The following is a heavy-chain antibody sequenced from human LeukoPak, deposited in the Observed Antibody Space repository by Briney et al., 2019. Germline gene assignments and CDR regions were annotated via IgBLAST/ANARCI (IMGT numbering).Heavy chain of an antibody. CDR2: IIPIFGTA. V-gene: IGHV1-69*05. J-gene: IGHJ4*02. Sequence: SVKASCKASGGTFSSYAISWVRQAPGQGLEWMGGIIPIFGTANYAQKFQGRVTITTDESTSTAYMELSSLRSEDTAVYYCARSIFLVGAPTFDYWGQGTLVTVSS. CDR1: GGTFSSYA. D-gene: IGHD1-26*01. CDR3: ARSIFLVGAPTFDY.